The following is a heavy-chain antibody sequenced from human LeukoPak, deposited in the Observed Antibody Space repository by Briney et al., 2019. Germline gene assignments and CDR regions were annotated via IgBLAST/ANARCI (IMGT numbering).Heavy chain of an antibody. D-gene: IGHD3-10*01. V-gene: IGHV3-30*02. CDR2: IRYDGSNK. J-gene: IGHJ5*02. Sequence: PGGSLRLSCAASGFTFSSYAMSWVRQAPGKGLEWVAFIRYDGSNKYYADSVKGRFTISRDNSKNTLYLQMNSLRAEDTAVYYCAKEVLGWFDPWGQGTLVTVSS. CDR1: GFTFSSYA. CDR3: AKEVLGWFDP.